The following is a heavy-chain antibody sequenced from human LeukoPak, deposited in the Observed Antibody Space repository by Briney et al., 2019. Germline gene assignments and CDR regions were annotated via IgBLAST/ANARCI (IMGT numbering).Heavy chain of an antibody. CDR3: ASGGYNWNDGGDAFDI. CDR1: GYTFSNFG. J-gene: IGHJ3*02. CDR2: ISGNNDNP. Sequence: GASVKVSCKASGYTFSNFGISWVRQAPGQGLEWMGWISGNNDNPNYGQKFQGRLTVTTDSSTSTAYMELRNLRSDDTAVYYCASGGYNWNDGGDAFDIWGQGTMVTVSS. D-gene: IGHD1-1*01. V-gene: IGHV1-18*01.